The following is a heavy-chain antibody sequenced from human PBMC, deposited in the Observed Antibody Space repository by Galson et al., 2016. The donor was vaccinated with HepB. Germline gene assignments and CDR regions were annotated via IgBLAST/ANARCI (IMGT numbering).Heavy chain of an antibody. Sequence: TLSLTCAVSGGSISSGGYSWSWIRQPPGKGLEWIGYIYHSGSTYYNPSLKSRVTISVDRSKNQFSLKLTSVTAADTAVYYCAREARYNTFFDSWGQGTLVTVSS. CDR2: IYHSGST. CDR3: AREARYNTFFDS. J-gene: IGHJ4*02. V-gene: IGHV4-30-2*01. CDR1: GGSISSGGYS. D-gene: IGHD1-1*01.